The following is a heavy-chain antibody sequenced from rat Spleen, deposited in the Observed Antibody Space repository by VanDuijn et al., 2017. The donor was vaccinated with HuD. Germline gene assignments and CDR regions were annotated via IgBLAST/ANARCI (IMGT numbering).Heavy chain of an antibody. CDR2: LSYDASAP. CDR3: ARSAGDY. Sequence: EVQLVESDGGLVQPGRSLKLSCAASGFSFSDYYMAWVRQAPTKGLEWVATLSYDASAPYYRDSVKGRFTISRDNAKTTLYLQMDSLRSEDTATYYCARSAGDYWGQGVMVTVSS. CDR1: GFSFSDYY. J-gene: IGHJ2*01. V-gene: IGHV5-29*01.